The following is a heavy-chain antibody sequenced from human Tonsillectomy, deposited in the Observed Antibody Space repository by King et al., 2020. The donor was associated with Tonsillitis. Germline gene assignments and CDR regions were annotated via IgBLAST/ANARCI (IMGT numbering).Heavy chain of an antibody. CDR3: VKGGHIDY. V-gene: IGHV3-7*01. Sequence: VQLVESGGDLVQPGESLRLSCVASGFPFRTYWMSWVRQAPGKGLDWVANINEDGSEKHYVDSVKGRFTISRDNAKNSLYLQMNSLRGEETAVYYCVKGGHIDYCGQGTRVTVSS. J-gene: IGHJ4*02. CDR1: GFPFRTYW. D-gene: IGHD1-26*01. CDR2: INEDGSEK.